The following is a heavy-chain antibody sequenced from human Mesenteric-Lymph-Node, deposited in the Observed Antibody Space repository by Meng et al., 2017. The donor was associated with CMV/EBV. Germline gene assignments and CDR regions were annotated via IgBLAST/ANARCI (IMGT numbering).Heavy chain of an antibody. Sequence: NSAAWNWIRQSPSRGLEWLGRTYYRSKWYNDYAVSVKSRITINPDTSKNQFSLQLNSVTPEDTAVYYCARAKSDRYSGSHYWGASFDYWGQGTLVTVSS. CDR1: NSAA. CDR2: TYYRSKWYN. V-gene: IGHV6-1*01. CDR3: ARAKSDRYSGSHYWGASFDY. D-gene: IGHD1-26*01. J-gene: IGHJ4*02.